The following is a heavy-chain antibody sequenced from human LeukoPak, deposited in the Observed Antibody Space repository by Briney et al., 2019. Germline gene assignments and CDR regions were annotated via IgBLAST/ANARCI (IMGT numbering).Heavy chain of an antibody. Sequence: PGGSLRLCCAASGFTFSTSWMTWVRQAPGKGPEWVANIKPDGSDKYYVDSVKGRFTISRDNAKNSLYLQMNSLRAEDTAVYFCTRPYGYCSGGSCFPFDYWGQGTLVTVSS. CDR2: IKPDGSDK. CDR1: GFTFSTSW. V-gene: IGHV3-7*05. J-gene: IGHJ4*02. D-gene: IGHD2-15*01. CDR3: TRPYGYCSGGSCFPFDY.